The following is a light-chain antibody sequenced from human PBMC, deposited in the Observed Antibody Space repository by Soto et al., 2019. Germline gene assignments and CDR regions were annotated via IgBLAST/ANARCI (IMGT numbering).Light chain of an antibody. V-gene: IGLV1-44*01. CDR2: TND. CDR1: SSNIGRNS. Sequence: QSVLTQPPSASGTPGKRVTISCSGSSSNIGRNSMSWYQQRPGTAPKVLIYTNDQRPSGVPDRFSGSKSGTSASLAISGLQFEDEADYYCATWDDSLNGYVFGTGTKVTVL. CDR3: ATWDDSLNGYV. J-gene: IGLJ1*01.